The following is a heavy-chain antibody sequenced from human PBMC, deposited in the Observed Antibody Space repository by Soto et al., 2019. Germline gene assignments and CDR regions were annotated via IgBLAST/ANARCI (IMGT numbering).Heavy chain of an antibody. CDR3: TRHDEQLSYYYYYGMDV. Sequence: GGSLRLSCAASGFTFSGSAMHWVRQASGKGLEWVGRIRSKANSYATAYAASVKGRFTISRDDSKNTAYLQMNSLKTEDTAVYYCTRHDEQLSYYYYYGMDVWGQGTTVTVSS. V-gene: IGHV3-73*01. D-gene: IGHD6-6*01. CDR1: GFTFSGSA. CDR2: IRSKANSYAT. J-gene: IGHJ6*02.